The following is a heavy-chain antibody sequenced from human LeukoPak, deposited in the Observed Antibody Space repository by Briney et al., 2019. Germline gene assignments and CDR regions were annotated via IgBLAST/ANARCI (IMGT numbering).Heavy chain of an antibody. V-gene: IGHV1-69*04. D-gene: IGHD6-19*01. CDR2: IITILGIA. CDR1: GGTFSSYA. J-gene: IGHJ6*02. CDR3: ARDTPIAVAGRYGMDV. Sequence: GASVKVSCKASGGTFSSYAISWVRQAPGQGLEWMGRIITILGIANYAQKFQGRVTITADKSTSTAYMELSSLRSEDTAVYYCARDTPIAVAGRYGMDVWGQGTTVTVSS.